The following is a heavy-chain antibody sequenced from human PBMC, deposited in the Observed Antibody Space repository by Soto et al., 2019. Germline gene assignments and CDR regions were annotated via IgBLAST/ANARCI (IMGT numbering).Heavy chain of an antibody. Sequence: GGSLRLSCAASGFTFSSYAMSWVRQAPGKGLEWVSAISGSGGSTYYADSVKGRFTISSDNTKNTLYLQMNSLAAEDTAVYYCAKDPNSKADLAWGQGTLVTVSS. J-gene: IGHJ5*02. CDR3: AKDPNSKADLA. D-gene: IGHD4-4*01. CDR1: GFTFSSYA. CDR2: ISGSGGST. V-gene: IGHV3-23*01.